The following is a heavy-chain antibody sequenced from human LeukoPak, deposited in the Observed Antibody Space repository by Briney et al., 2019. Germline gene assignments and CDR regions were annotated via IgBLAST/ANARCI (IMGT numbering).Heavy chain of an antibody. CDR2: ISSIGATI. V-gene: IGHV3-48*01. J-gene: IGHJ4*02. CDR1: GFTLRSYV. D-gene: IGHD1-1*01. Sequence: GGSLRLSCVASGFTLRSYVMNWVRQATGKGLEWVSYISSIGATIYYADSVKGRFTISRDNAKNSLFLQMNSLRAEDTAVYYCARGPYKYVISANPDYRGQGTLVTVSS. CDR3: ARGPYKYVISANPDY.